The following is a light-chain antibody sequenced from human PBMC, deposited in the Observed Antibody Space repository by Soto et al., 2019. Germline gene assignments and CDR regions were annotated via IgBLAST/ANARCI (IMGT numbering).Light chain of an antibody. V-gene: IGLV2-8*01. CDR2: EVT. CDR1: SSDVGGYNY. CDR3: SSYAGSNNFVV. J-gene: IGLJ2*01. Sequence: QSALTQPPSASGSPGQSVTISCTGTSSDVGGYNYVSWYQQHPGKAPQFMIYEVTKRPSGVPDRFSGSKSGNTASLTVSGLQAEDEAVYYCSSYAGSNNFVVFGGGTKLTVL.